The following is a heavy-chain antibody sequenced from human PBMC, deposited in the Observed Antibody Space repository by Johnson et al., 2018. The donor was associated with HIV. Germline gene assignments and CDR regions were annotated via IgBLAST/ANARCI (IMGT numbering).Heavy chain of an antibody. CDR1: GFTFDDYA. CDR2: ISWNSGSI. V-gene: IGHV3-9*01. D-gene: IGHD2-15*01. CDR3: ARALRVVVVAATFDAFDI. Sequence: VQLVESGGGVVQPGRSLRLSCAASGFTFDDYAMHWVRQAPGKGLEWVSGISWNSGSIGYADSVKGRFTISRDNAKNSLYLQMNSLRAEDTALYYCARALRVVVVAATFDAFDIWGQGTMVTVSS. J-gene: IGHJ3*02.